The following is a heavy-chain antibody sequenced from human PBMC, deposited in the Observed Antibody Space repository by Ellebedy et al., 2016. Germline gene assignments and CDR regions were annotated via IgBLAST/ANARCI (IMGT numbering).Heavy chain of an antibody. V-gene: IGHV3-7*04. D-gene: IGHD3-16*01. CDR3: VKDSNYASAWSGGMDV. Sequence: GESLKISXAASGFTFSGTWMNWVRQAPGKGLEWVANINQDGSEKHYVDSVKGRFTISRDNSINTLFLQMTTLRLEDTAVYYCVKDSNYASAWSGGMDVWGQGTTVTVS. CDR2: INQDGSEK. CDR1: GFTFSGTW. J-gene: IGHJ6*02.